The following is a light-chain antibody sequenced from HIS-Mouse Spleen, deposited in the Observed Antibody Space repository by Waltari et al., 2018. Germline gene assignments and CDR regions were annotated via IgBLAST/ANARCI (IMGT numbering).Light chain of an antibody. CDR2: DAT. V-gene: IGKV1-13*02. CDR3: QQFNSYPLT. J-gene: IGKJ4*01. Sequence: AIQLTQSPSSLSASVGDRVTITCRASQGISSALAWYQQKPGKVPKLLIYDATRFESGVPSRFSGSGSGTHFTLTISSLQPEDFATYYCQQFNSYPLTFGGGTKVEIK. CDR1: QGISSA.